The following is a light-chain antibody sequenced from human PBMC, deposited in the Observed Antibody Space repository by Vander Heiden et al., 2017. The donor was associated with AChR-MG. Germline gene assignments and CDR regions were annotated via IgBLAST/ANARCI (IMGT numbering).Light chain of an antibody. J-gene: IGKJ1*01. CDR3: QQSDSTRWT. CDR2: AAS. CDR1: QSISSY. V-gene: IGKV1-39*01. Sequence: DIQMTQSPSSLSASVGDRVTITCRASQSISSYLNWYQQKPGKAPKLQIYAASSLQSGVPSRFSGSGSGTDFTLTISSLQPEDFATYYCQQSDSTRWTFGQGTKVEIK.